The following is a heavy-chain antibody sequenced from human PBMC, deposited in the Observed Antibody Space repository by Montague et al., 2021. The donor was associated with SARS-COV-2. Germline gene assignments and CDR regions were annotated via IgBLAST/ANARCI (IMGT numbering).Heavy chain of an antibody. Sequence: SLRLSCAASGFTFSSYAMSWVRQAPGKGPEWVSAISGSGGSTYFADSVKGRFTISRDNSKNTLYLQMHSLRAEDTAVYYCARYSSSSTTPFDYWGRGTLVTVSS. J-gene: IGHJ4*02. CDR1: GFTFSSYA. D-gene: IGHD6-6*01. CDR3: ARYSSSSTTPFDY. V-gene: IGHV3-23*01. CDR2: ISGSGGST.